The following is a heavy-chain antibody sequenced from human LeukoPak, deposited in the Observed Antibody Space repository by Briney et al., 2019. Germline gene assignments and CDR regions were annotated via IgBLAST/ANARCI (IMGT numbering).Heavy chain of an antibody. D-gene: IGHD6-13*01. Sequence: SVTVSCKASGGTFSSYAISWVRQAPGQGLEWMGGIIPIFGTANYAQKFQGRVTITADESTSTAYMELSSLRSEDTAVYYCARLYYSSSWYGSFLVDYWGQGTLVTVSS. CDR1: GGTFSSYA. V-gene: IGHV1-69*13. CDR3: ARLYYSSSWYGSFLVDY. J-gene: IGHJ4*02. CDR2: IIPIFGTA.